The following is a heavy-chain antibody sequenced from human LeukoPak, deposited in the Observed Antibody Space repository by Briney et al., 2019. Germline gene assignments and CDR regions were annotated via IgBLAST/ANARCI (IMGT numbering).Heavy chain of an antibody. CDR3: ARHLYPRDYFDY. D-gene: IGHD2-2*01. CDR2: MYYTGST. J-gene: IGHJ4*02. CDR1: GGSISSGDFY. Sequence: SQTLSLTCTVSGGSISSGDFYWSWIRQPPGKGLEWIGYMYYTGSTYYNPSLKSRVTISVDTSKNQFSLKLSSVTAADTAVYYCARHLYPRDYFDYWGQGTLVTVSS. V-gene: IGHV4-30-4*08.